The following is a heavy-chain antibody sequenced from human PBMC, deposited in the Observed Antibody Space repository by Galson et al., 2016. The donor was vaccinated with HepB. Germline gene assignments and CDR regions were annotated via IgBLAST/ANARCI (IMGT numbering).Heavy chain of an antibody. CDR3: ARGRGRRGPAALDY. D-gene: IGHD2-2*01. J-gene: IGHJ4*02. CDR2: ISFDESDK. V-gene: IGHV3-30*03. Sequence: SLRLSCAVSGFTFSSYPMHWVRQAPGKGLEWVAVISFDESDKYYADFVKGRFTISRDNSKNTLYLQMNSLRAEDTAVYYCARGRGRRGPAALDYWGQGTRVTVSS. CDR1: GFTFSSYP.